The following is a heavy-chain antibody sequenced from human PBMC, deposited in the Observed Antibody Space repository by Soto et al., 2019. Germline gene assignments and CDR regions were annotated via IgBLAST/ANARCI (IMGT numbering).Heavy chain of an antibody. CDR3: ARVVNYSGSFWFDP. D-gene: IGHD2-15*01. J-gene: IGHJ5*02. V-gene: IGHV4-30-4*01. Sequence: SETLSLTCTVSGGSISSGDYYWSWIRQPPGKGLEWIGYIYYSGSTYYNPSLKSRVTISVDTSKNQFSLKLSSVTAADTAVYYCARVVNYSGSFWFDPWGQGTLVTVSS. CDR2: IYYSGST. CDR1: GGSISSGDYY.